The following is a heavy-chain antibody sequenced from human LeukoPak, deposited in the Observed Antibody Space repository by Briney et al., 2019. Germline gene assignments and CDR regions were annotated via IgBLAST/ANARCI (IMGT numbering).Heavy chain of an antibody. Sequence: GASVKVSSKASGYAFTSYGISWVRQAPGQGLEWMGWISAYNGNTNYAQKLQGRVTMTTDTSTSTAYMELRSLRSDDTAVYYCASASSIAVAGEDAFDIWGQGTMVTVS. CDR2: ISAYNGNT. J-gene: IGHJ3*02. CDR3: ASASSIAVAGEDAFDI. D-gene: IGHD6-19*01. V-gene: IGHV1-18*01. CDR1: GYAFTSYG.